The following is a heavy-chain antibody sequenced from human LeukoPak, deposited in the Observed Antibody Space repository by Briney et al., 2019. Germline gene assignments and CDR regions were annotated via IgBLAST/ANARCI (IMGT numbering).Heavy chain of an antibody. CDR1: GGSISSNY. Sequence: PSETLSLTCTVSGGSISSNYWSWIRQPPGKGLEWIGYIHYSGSTTYNPSLKSRVTISVDTSKNQFSLKLSSVTAADTAVYYCARQYYYDSHTFDYWGQGTLVTVSS. D-gene: IGHD3-22*01. CDR2: IHYSGST. CDR3: ARQYYYDSHTFDY. J-gene: IGHJ4*02. V-gene: IGHV4-59*08.